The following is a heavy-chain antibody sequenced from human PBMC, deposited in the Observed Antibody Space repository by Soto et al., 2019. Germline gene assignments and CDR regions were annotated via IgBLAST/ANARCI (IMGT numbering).Heavy chain of an antibody. D-gene: IGHD2-2*01. J-gene: IGHJ4*02. CDR1: GGSISSGGYS. V-gene: IGHV4-30-2*01. CDR2: IYHSGST. Sequence: SETLSLTCAVSGGSISSGGYSWSWIRQPPGKGLEWIGYIYHSGSTYYNPSLKSRVTISVDRSKNQFSLKLSSVTAADTAVYYCAREGPPSLNWGQGTLVTFSS. CDR3: AREGPPSLN.